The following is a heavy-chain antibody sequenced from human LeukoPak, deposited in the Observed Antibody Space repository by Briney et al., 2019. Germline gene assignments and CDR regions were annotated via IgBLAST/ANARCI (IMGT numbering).Heavy chain of an antibody. CDR2: IYYSGST. CDR1: GGSISSSSYY. J-gene: IGHJ4*02. Sequence: PSETLSLTCTVSGGSISSSSYYWGWIRQPPGKGLEWIGSIYYSGSTYYNPSLKSRVTISVDTSKNQFSLKLSSVTAADTAVYYCARNPDIVVVPAAPHYLDYWGQGTLVTVSS. CDR3: ARNPDIVVVPAAPHYLDY. V-gene: IGHV4-39*01. D-gene: IGHD2-2*01.